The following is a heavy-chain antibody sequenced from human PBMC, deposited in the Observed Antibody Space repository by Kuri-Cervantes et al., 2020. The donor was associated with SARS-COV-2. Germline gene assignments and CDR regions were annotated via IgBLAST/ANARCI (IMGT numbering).Heavy chain of an antibody. J-gene: IGHJ3*02. CDR2: IYPGDSDT. CDR3: AMSPSSAGAFDI. CDR1: GYSFNSYW. V-gene: IGHV5-51*01. D-gene: IGHD6-6*01. Sequence: KVSCKGSGYSFNSYWIGWVRQKPGKGLEWMGIIYPGDSDTRYSPSFEGQVTISADKSINTAYLQWSSLKASDTAMYYCAMSPSSAGAFDIWGQGTMVTVSS.